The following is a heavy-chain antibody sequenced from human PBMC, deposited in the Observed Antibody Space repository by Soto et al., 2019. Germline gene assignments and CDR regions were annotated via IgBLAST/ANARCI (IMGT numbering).Heavy chain of an antibody. CDR3: ARRYGYSFDY. Sequence: QVQLQESGPGLVKPSETLSLTCTVSGGSICSCYWSWIRQPPGKGLEWIGYIYYSGSTNYNPSLKSRVTISVDTSKNQFSLKLSSVTAADTAVYYCARRYGYSFDYWGQGTLVTVSS. CDR1: GGSICSCY. D-gene: IGHD1-1*01. CDR2: IYYSGST. V-gene: IGHV4-59*08. J-gene: IGHJ4*02.